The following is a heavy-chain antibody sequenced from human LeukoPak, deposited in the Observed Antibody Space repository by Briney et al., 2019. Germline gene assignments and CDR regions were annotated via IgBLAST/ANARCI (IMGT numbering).Heavy chain of an antibody. V-gene: IGHV3-7*04. CDR2: IKQVGSEK. D-gene: IGHD4-17*01. J-gene: IGHJ4*02. Sequence: GGSLRPSCAASGFILSSYWMTWVRPAPGKGLEWVANIKQVGSEKYYVASVKGRFTISRDNAKHSLYLQMNSLRAEDTAVYYCARGYGDYGPAFDYWGQGTLVTVSS. CDR1: GFILSSYW. CDR3: ARGYGDYGPAFDY.